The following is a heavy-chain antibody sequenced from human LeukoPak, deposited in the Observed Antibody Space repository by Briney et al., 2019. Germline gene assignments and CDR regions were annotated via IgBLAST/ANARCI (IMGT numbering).Heavy chain of an antibody. J-gene: IGHJ4*02. CDR3: ARDRYSSSVFDY. V-gene: IGHV1-2*02. D-gene: IGHD6-6*01. CDR1: GYTFTGYY. CDR2: INPNSGGT. Sequence: ASVKVSCKASGYTFTGYYMHWVRQAPGQGLEWMGWINPNSGGTNYAQKFQGRVTMTRDTSISTAYMELSRLRSDDTAVYYCARDRYSSSVFDYWGQGTLDTVSS.